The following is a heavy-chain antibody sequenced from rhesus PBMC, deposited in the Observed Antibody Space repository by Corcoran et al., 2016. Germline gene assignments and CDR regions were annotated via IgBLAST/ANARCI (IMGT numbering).Heavy chain of an antibody. CDR1: GYSISTGFG. CDR2: IGGSSRKT. V-gene: IGHV4-127*01. Sequence: QVQLQESGPGLVKPSETPSLTCSVSGYSISTGFGWSWIRQRPGKGLEWIGCIGGSSRKTNHNPTRKSRVNMSKDTSKNKFSLGLSSVTAADTAVYYCADVDFDYWGQGVLVTVSS. J-gene: IGHJ4*01. CDR3: ADVDFDY.